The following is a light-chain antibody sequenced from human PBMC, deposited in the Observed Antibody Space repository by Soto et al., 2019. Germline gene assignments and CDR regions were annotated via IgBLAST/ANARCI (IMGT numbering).Light chain of an antibody. CDR2: DAS. Sequence: DIQMTQSPSTVSASVGDGVTITCRASQSISTWLAWYQQKPGKAPNLLIYDASTLESGGPSGFSGSGSGTEFTHTISSLQPDDSATYYCQQYNSYPYTFGQGTKLEIK. CDR3: QQYNSYPYT. V-gene: IGKV1-5*01. J-gene: IGKJ2*01. CDR1: QSISTW.